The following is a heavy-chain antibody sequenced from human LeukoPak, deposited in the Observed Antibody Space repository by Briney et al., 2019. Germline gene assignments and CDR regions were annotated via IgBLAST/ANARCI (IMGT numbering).Heavy chain of an antibody. J-gene: IGHJ4*02. CDR3: ARSRSGSVAGTSDY. CDR1: GFNFSRYA. CDR2: VSTDGDT. V-gene: IGHV3-23*01. Sequence: GGSLRLSCAASGFNFSRYAMSWVRQAPGKGLEWVSSVSTDGDTYYTDSVKGRFTISRDVSRNTLFLQMISLRADDTALYYCARSRSGSVAGTSDYWGQGTLVIVSS. D-gene: IGHD6-19*01.